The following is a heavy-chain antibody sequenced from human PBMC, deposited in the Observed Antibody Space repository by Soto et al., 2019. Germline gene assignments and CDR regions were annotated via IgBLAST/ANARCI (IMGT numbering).Heavy chain of an antibody. J-gene: IGHJ5*02. CDR2: LSAKNGNT. CDR3: ARVYCSTSTCYRGWFAP. D-gene: IGHD2-2*01. V-gene: IGHV1-18*01. Sequence: QVQLVQSGAEVKKPGASVKVSCKTSGYTFSSYGISWVRQAPGQGLEWMGWLSAKNGNTNYAQYLHGRVTMTTDTSSSTAYMELRSLRSDDTALYYCARVYCSTSTCYRGWFAPWGQGTVVTVSS. CDR1: GYTFSSYG.